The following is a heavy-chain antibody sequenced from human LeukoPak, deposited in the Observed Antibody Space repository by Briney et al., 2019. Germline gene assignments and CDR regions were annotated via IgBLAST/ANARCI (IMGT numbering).Heavy chain of an antibody. D-gene: IGHD4-17*01. Sequence: GRSLRLSCAASGFTFSSYGMHWVRQAPGKGLEWVAVISYDGSNKYYADSVKGRFTISRDNSKNTLYLQINSLRDEDTAVYYCARQMTTGPWYFDLWGRGTLVTVSS. CDR1: GFTFSSYG. V-gene: IGHV3-30*03. CDR2: ISYDGSNK. J-gene: IGHJ2*01. CDR3: ARQMTTGPWYFDL.